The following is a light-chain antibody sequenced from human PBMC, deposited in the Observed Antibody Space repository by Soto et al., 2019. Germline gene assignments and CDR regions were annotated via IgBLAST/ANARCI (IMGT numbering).Light chain of an antibody. Sequence: ILLPQSPGTLSLSPGERATLSGRASQSVSSSYFAWYQQKPGQAPRLLIYGASSRATGITDRFSGSGSGADFTLTISRLEAEDFAVYYCQQYGSSRRTFGQGTKV. J-gene: IGKJ1*01. CDR3: QQYGSSRRT. V-gene: IGKV3-20*01. CDR2: GAS. CDR1: QSVSSSY.